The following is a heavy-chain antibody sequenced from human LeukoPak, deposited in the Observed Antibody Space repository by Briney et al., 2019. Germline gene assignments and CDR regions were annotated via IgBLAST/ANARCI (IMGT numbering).Heavy chain of an antibody. CDR1: GGTFSGYY. CDR2: INHSGST. J-gene: IGHJ4*02. D-gene: IGHD5-12*01. Sequence: SETLSLTCAVYGGTFSGYYWSWIRQPPGKGLEWIGEINHSGSTNYNPSLKSRVTISVDTSKNQFSLKLSSVTAADTAVYYCVRWSGLRIDYWGQGTLVTVSS. V-gene: IGHV4-34*01. CDR3: VRWSGLRIDY.